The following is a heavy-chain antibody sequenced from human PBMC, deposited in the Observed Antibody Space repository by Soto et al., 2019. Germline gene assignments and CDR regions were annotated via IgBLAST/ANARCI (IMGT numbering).Heavy chain of an antibody. D-gene: IGHD3-3*01. CDR2: VNRGGRT. Sequence: SETLSLTCGLSGAAFSDYTWSWVRQAPGGGLHWIGEVNRGGRTKYSPSLESRVTISVDTSKNQFSLKLSSVTAADTAVYYCARGDYDFWSGKGVNWFDPWGQGTLVTVSS. V-gene: IGHV4-34*01. CDR3: ARGDYDFWSGKGVNWFDP. CDR1: GAAFSDYT. J-gene: IGHJ5*02.